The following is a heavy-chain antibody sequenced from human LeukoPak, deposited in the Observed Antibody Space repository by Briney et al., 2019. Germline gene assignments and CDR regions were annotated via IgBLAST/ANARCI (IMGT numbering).Heavy chain of an antibody. Sequence: PSETLSLTCTVSGGSISSYYWSWIRQPPGKGLGWIGYIYYSGSTNYNPSLKSRVTISVDTSKNQFSLKLSSVTAADTAVYYCARCVTTDYYYYMDVWGKGTTVTVSS. CDR1: GGSISSYY. CDR3: ARCVTTDYYYYMDV. CDR2: IYYSGST. D-gene: IGHD4-11*01. V-gene: IGHV4-59*01. J-gene: IGHJ6*03.